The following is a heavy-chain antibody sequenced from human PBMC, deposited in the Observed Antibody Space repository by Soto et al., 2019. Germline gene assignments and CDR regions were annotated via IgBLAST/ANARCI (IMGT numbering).Heavy chain of an antibody. V-gene: IGHV1-46*01. Sequence: ASVKVSCKTSGYTFTDYFIHWVRQAPGQGLEWMGIISLYHHSTSYAQKFQGRLTVTNDTSTTTVYMELSSLTPDDTAVYWCARELYSCGGDCPYYMDYWGQGTLVTVSS. J-gene: IGHJ4*02. D-gene: IGHD2-21*02. CDR1: GYTFTDYF. CDR3: ARELYSCGGDCPYYMDY. CDR2: ISLYHHST.